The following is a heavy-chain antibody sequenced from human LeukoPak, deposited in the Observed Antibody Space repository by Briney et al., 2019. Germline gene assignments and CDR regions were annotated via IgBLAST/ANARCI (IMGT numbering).Heavy chain of an antibody. Sequence: GGSLRLSCAASGFTFSSYAMHGVRQAPGKGLEWVAVISYDGSNKYYADSVKGRFTISRDNSKNTLYLQMNSLRAKDTAVYYCARERWIQLWLTASYYFDYWGQGTLVTVSS. CDR2: ISYDGSNK. J-gene: IGHJ4*02. CDR3: ARERWIQLWLTASYYFDY. CDR1: GFTFSSYA. D-gene: IGHD5-18*01. V-gene: IGHV3-30-3*01.